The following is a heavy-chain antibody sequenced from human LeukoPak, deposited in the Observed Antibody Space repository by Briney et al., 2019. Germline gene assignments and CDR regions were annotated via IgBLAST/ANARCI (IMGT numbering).Heavy chain of an antibody. V-gene: IGHV4-34*01. CDR2: IKHSGIR. Sequence: SETLSLTCAVYGGSFSGHYWNWIRQPPGKGLEWIGEIKHSGIRNYNPSLKSRVTISLDTSKNQFSLKLSSVTAEDTAVYYCAQQKYSSGWYDYWGQGTLVTVSS. D-gene: IGHD6-19*01. CDR3: AQQKYSSGWYDY. CDR1: GGSFSGHY. J-gene: IGHJ4*02.